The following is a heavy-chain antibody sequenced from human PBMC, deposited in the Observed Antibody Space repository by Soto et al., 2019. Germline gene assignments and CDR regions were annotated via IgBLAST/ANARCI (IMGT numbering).Heavy chain of an antibody. J-gene: IGHJ6*03. Sequence: SETLSLTCTVSGGSISSSSYYWGWIRQPPGKGLEWIGSIYYSGSTYYNPSLKSRVTISVDTSKNQFSLKLSSVTAADTAVYYCARVAATFIGQYLYYMDVWGKGTTVTVSS. CDR3: ARVAATFIGQYLYYMDV. CDR1: GGSISSSSYY. D-gene: IGHD2-15*01. CDR2: IYYSGST. V-gene: IGHV4-39*07.